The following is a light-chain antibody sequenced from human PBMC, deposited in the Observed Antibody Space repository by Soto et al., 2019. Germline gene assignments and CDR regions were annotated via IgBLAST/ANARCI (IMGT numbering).Light chain of an antibody. CDR1: QSVSGN. V-gene: IGKV3-15*01. J-gene: IGKJ5*01. CDR2: GAS. CDR3: QQYNNCPPIT. Sequence: EIVMTQSPATLSVSPGERATLSCRASQSVSGNLAWYQQKPGQAPRLLIYGASTRATGIPARFSGSGSGTEFTLTISSLQSEDFALYYCQQYNNCPPITFGQGTRLEIK.